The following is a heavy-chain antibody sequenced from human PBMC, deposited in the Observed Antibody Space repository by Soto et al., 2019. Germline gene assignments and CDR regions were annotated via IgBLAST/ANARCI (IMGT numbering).Heavy chain of an antibody. V-gene: IGHV4-39*07. CDR2: IYYSGST. Sequence: SETLSLTCIVSAGSISSTTYYWGWIRQPPGKGLEWIGSIYYSGSTSYNPSLKSRVTISVDASKNQFSLKLSSVTAADTAVYYCASRKSSPYFDYWGQGTLVTVSS. J-gene: IGHJ4*02. CDR1: AGSISSTTYY. D-gene: IGHD3-10*01. CDR3: ASRKSSPYFDY.